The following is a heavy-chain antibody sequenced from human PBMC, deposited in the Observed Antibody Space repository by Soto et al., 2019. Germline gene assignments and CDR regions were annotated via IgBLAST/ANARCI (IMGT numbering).Heavy chain of an antibody. D-gene: IGHD1-1*01. CDR3: ARDATDDRNYYYYGMDV. CDR2: IIPIFGTA. CDR1: GGTFSSYA. J-gene: IGHJ6*02. Sequence: QVQLVQSGAEVKKPGSSVKVSCKASGGTFSSYAISCVRQAPGQGLEWMGGIIPIFGTANYAQKFQGRVTITADESTSTAYMELSSLRSEDTAVYYCARDATDDRNYYYYGMDVWGQGTTVTVSS. V-gene: IGHV1-69*01.